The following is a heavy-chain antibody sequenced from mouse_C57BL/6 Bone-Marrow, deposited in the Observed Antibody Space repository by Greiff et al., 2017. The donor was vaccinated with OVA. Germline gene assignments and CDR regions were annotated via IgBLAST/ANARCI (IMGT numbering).Heavy chain of an antibody. V-gene: IGHV2-6*03. CDR3: ARPGSRGDYYAMDY. Sequence: QVQLKESGPGLVAPSQSLSITCTVSGFSLTSYGVHWVRQPPGKGLEWLVVIWSDGSTTYNSALKSRLSISKDNSKSQVFLKMNSLQTDDTAMYYCARPGSRGDYYAMDYWGQGTSVTVSS. CDR2: IWSDGST. J-gene: IGHJ4*01. CDR1: GFSLTSYG. D-gene: IGHD1-1*01.